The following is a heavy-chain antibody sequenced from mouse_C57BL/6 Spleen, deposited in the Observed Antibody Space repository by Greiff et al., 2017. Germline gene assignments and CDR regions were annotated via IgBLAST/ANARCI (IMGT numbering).Heavy chain of an antibody. CDR1: GFTFTDYY. Sequence: DVKLVESGGGLVQPGGSLSLSCAASGFTFTDYYMSWVRQPPGKALEWLGFIRNKANGYTTEYSASVKGRFTISRDNSQSILYLQMNALRAEDSATYYCARYGASTGAMDYWGQGTSGTVSS. J-gene: IGHJ4*01. D-gene: IGHD3-1*01. CDR3: ARYGASTGAMDY. CDR2: IRNKANGYTT. V-gene: IGHV7-3*01.